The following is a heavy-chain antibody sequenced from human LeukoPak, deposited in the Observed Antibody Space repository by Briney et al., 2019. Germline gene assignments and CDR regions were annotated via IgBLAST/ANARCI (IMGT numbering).Heavy chain of an antibody. J-gene: IGHJ3*02. D-gene: IGHD5-24*01. CDR3: AKVEMATIRAFDI. CDR2: ISGSGGST. V-gene: IGHV3-23*01. CDR1: GFTFSSYA. Sequence: GGSLRLSCAASGFTFSSYAMSWVRQAPGKGLEWVSAISGSGGSTYYADSVNGRLTISRDNSKNTMYLQMNSLRDEDTAVYYCAKVEMATIRAFDIWGQGTMVTVSS.